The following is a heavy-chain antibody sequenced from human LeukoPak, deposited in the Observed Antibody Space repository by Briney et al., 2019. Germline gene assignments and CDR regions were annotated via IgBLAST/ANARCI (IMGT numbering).Heavy chain of an antibody. V-gene: IGHV3-30*02. J-gene: IGHJ4*02. CDR1: GFTFSSYD. CDR2: IRYDGSNI. Sequence: GGSLRLSCAASGFTFSSYDMHWVRQAPGKGLEWVAFIRYDGSNIYYADFVTGRFTISRDNAKNSLYLQMNSLRAEDTAVYFCARSGYSSTWYLQNFELDYWGQGTLVTVSS. D-gene: IGHD2-2*01. CDR3: ARSGYSSTWYLQNFELDY.